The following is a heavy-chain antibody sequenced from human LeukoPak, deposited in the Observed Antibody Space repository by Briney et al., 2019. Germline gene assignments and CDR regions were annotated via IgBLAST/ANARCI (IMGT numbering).Heavy chain of an antibody. Sequence: SETLSLTCAVYGGSFSGYYWSWIRQPPGKGLEWIGEINHSGSTNYNPSLKSRVTIPVDTSKNQFSLKLSSVTAADTAFYYCARLRDNRWLLEYWGQGALVTVSS. J-gene: IGHJ4*02. D-gene: IGHD1-14*01. CDR3: ARLRDNRWLLEY. V-gene: IGHV4-34*01. CDR2: INHSGST. CDR1: GGSFSGYY.